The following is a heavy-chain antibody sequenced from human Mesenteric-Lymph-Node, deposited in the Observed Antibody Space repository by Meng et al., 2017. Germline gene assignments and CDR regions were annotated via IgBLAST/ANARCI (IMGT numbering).Heavy chain of an antibody. CDR1: GGSFSGYY. D-gene: IGHD3-10*01. CDR3: ARQYTYYYGSGSVYYFDY. V-gene: IGHV4-34*01. Sequence: SETLSLTCAVYGGSFSGYYWSWIRQPPGKGLEWIGEINHSGSTNYNPSLKSRVTISVDTSKNQFSLKLSSVTAADTAVYYCARQYTYYYGSGSVYYFDYWGQGTLVTVSS. CDR2: INHSGST. J-gene: IGHJ4*02.